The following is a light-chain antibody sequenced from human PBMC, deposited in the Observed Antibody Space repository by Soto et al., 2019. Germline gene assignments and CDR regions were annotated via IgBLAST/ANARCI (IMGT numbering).Light chain of an antibody. CDR1: SSDVGGYNY. J-gene: IGLJ1*01. CDR2: DVS. CDR3: CSYTTGNNRQIV. V-gene: IGLV2-14*01. Sequence: QSVLTQPASVSGSPGQSITISCTGTSSDVGGYNYVSWYQQHPGKAPKFMIYDVSNRPSGVSNRFSGSKSGNTASLTISGLQAEDEADYYCCSYTTGNNRQIVFGTGTKVTVL.